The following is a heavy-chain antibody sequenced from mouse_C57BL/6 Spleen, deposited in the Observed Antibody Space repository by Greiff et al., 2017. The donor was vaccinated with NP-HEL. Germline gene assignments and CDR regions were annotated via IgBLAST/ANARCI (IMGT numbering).Heavy chain of an antibody. CDR1: GFTFSSYG. J-gene: IGHJ2*01. CDR3: ARDWDFTYYFDY. Sequence: EVQRVESGGDLVKPGGSLKLSCAASGFTFSSYGMSWVRQTPDKRLEWVATISSGGSYTYYPDSVKGRFTISRDNAKNTLYLQMSRLKSEDTAMYYCARDWDFTYYFDYWGQGTTLTVSS. V-gene: IGHV5-6*01. CDR2: ISSGGSYT. D-gene: IGHD4-1*01.